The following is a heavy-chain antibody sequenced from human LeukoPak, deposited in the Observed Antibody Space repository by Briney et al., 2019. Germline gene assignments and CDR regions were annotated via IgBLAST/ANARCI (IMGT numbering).Heavy chain of an antibody. V-gene: IGHV3-74*01. CDR2: INSDGSST. CDR3: ARVSWDSSSEFDY. Sequence: GGSLRLSCAASGFTFSSYWMHWVRQAPGKVLVWISRINSDGSSTSYADSVKGRFTISRDNAKNTLYLQMNSLRAEDTAVYYCARVSWDSSSEFDYWGQGTLVTVSS. CDR1: GFTFSSYW. D-gene: IGHD6-6*01. J-gene: IGHJ4*02.